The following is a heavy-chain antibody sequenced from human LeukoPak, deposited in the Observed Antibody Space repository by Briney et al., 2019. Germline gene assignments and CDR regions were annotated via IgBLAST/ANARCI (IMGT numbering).Heavy chain of an antibody. J-gene: IGHJ6*02. CDR2: IIPIFGTA. D-gene: IGHD6-19*01. V-gene: IGHV1-69*13. Sequence: SVTVSCTASGGTFSSYAISWVRQAPGQGLEWMGGIIPIFGTANYAQKFQGRVTITADESTSTAYMELSSLRSEDTAVYYCASIGYSSGWTVYYYYGMDVWGQGTTVTVSS. CDR1: GGTFSSYA. CDR3: ASIGYSSGWTVYYYYGMDV.